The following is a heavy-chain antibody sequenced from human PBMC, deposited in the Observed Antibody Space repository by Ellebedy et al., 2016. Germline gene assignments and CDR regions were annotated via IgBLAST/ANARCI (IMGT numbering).Heavy chain of an antibody. Sequence: GGSLRLSXAASGFTFSSYSMNWVRQAPGKGLEWVSSISSSSSYIYYADSVKGRFTISRDNSKNTLYLQMNSLRAEDTAVYYCANLWFGPNWFDPWGQGTLVTVSS. CDR2: ISSSSSYI. D-gene: IGHD3-10*01. V-gene: IGHV3-21*04. CDR1: GFTFSSYS. CDR3: ANLWFGPNWFDP. J-gene: IGHJ5*02.